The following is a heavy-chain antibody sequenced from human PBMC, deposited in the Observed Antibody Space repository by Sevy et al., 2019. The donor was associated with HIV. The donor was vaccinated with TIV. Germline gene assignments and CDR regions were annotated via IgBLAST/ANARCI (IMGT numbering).Heavy chain of an antibody. Sequence: GGSLRLSCAASGFTFSSYAMHWVRQAPGKGLEWVAVISYDGSNKYYADSVKGRFTISRDNSKNTLYLQMNSLRAEDTAVYYCAREGYSSGWHDAFAIWGQGTMVTVSS. CDR2: ISYDGSNK. CDR1: GFTFSSYA. J-gene: IGHJ3*02. D-gene: IGHD6-19*01. CDR3: AREGYSSGWHDAFAI. V-gene: IGHV3-30-3*01.